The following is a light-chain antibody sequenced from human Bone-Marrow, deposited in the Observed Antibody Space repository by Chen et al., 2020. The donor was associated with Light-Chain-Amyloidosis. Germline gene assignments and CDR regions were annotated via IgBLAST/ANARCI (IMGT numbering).Light chain of an antibody. CDR3: QHRGGWPPLS. J-gene: IGKJ4*01. V-gene: IGKV3-11*01. CDR1: QTISTH. Sequence: EVVLTQSPATLSLSSGERATLSCRASQTISTHLVWYQQKPGHVPRLLIYDASTRATGIPASFSGSGSGTDFTLSISSLEAEDFAVYYCQHRGGWPPLSFGGGTTIEIK. CDR2: DAS.